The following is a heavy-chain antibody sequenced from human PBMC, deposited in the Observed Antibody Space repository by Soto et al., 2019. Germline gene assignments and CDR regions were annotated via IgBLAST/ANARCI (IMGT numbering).Heavy chain of an antibody. CDR3: ARDIAVAGTKYYYYGMDV. J-gene: IGHJ6*02. CDR2: IIPIFGTA. D-gene: IGHD6-19*01. Sequence: QVQLVQSGAEVKKPGSSVKVSCKASGGTFSSYAISWVRQAPGQGLEWMGGIIPIFGTANYAQKFQGRVTITADESTSTAYMEVSSLRSEDTAVYYCARDIAVAGTKYYYYGMDVWGQGTTVTVSS. V-gene: IGHV1-69*01. CDR1: GGTFSSYA.